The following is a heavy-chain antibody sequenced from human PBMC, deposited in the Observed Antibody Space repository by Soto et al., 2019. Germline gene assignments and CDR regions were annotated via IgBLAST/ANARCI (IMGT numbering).Heavy chain of an antibody. V-gene: IGHV4-34*01. CDR2: INHRGST. J-gene: IGHJ6*02. CDR1: GESFSDSY. D-gene: IGHD2-15*01. CDR3: ARCLVTGVLVKYYYGMDV. Sequence: SETLSLTCAVYGESFSDSYWSWIRQPPGKGLEWVGEINHRGSTSYNPSLKSRLTISIDTSKNQCSLKLNSVTAADTAVYYCARCLVTGVLVKYYYGMDVWGQGTTVT.